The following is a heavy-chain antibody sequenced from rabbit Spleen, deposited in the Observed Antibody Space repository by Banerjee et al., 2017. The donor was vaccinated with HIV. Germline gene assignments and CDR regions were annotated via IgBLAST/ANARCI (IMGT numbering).Heavy chain of an antibody. Sequence: QSLEESGGDLVKPGASLTLTCTASGVSFSSDYYMCWVRQAPGKGLEWIACIEGGSSGFTYFASWAKGRFTISKTSSTTVTLQMTRLTAADTATYFCARDLDGVIGWNFGWWGQGTLVTVS. D-gene: IGHD2-1*01. J-gene: IGHJ4*01. CDR2: IEGGSSGFT. CDR1: GVSFSSDYY. V-gene: IGHV1S40*01. CDR3: ARDLDGVIGWNFGW.